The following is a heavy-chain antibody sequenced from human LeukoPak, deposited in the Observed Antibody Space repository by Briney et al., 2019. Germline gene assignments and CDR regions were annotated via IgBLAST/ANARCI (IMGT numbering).Heavy chain of an antibody. V-gene: IGHV3-23*01. CDR1: GFSFSTYA. Sequence: GGSLRLSCAASGFSFSTYAMSWVRQAPGQGLEWVSAISGNGKTYYPDSVKGRFTISRDNSKNTLFLQMNGLRAEDTAVYYCAKERDAKGYFDYWGQGTLVTVSS. J-gene: IGHJ4*02. CDR2: ISGNGKT. CDR3: AKERDAKGYFDY.